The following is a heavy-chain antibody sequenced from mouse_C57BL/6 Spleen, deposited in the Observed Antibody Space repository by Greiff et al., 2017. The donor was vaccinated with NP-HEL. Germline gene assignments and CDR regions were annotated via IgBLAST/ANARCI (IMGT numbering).Heavy chain of an antibody. CDR2: IYPGDGGT. J-gene: IGHJ4*01. CDR3: ARVDYEYDNYAMDY. Sequence: QVQLQQSGAELVKPGASVKISCKASGYAFSSYWINWVKQRPGQGLEWIGQIYPGDGGTNYNGKFKGKATLTADKSSSTAYMQLRSLTSEDSAVYFCARVDYEYDNYAMDYWGQGTSVTVSS. CDR1: GYAFSSYW. V-gene: IGHV1-80*01. D-gene: IGHD2-4*01.